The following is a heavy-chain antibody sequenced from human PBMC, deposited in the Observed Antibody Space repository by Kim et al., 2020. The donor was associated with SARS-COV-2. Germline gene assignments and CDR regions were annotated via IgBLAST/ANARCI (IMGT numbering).Heavy chain of an antibody. D-gene: IGHD3-9*01. J-gene: IGHJ2*01. CDR2: IYPGDSDT. CDR3: ARLQPDLRYFDWLPWWYFDL. CDR1: GYTFTSQW. V-gene: IGHV5-51*01. Sequence: GESLKISCRGSGYTFTSQWIGWVRQMSGKGLEWMGIIYPGDSDTRYSPSFQGQVTISADKSISTAYLQWSSLKASDTAMYYCARLQPDLRYFDWLPWWYFDLWGRGTLVTVSS.